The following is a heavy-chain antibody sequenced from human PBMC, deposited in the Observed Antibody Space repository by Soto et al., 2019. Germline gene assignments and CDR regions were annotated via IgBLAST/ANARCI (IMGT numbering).Heavy chain of an antibody. D-gene: IGHD1-26*01. CDR2: IWHDGSNK. CDR1: GFTFSNYG. Sequence: QVQLVESGGGVVQPGRSLRLSCAASGFTFSNYGMHWVRQAPGKGLEWVALIWHDGSNKGYADSVKGRFTISRDNSKNTVNLQMNSLRVEDTAVYYCTRAAIKGELLDYGGQGTQVTGST. V-gene: IGHV3-33*01. CDR3: TRAAIKGELLDY. J-gene: IGHJ4*02.